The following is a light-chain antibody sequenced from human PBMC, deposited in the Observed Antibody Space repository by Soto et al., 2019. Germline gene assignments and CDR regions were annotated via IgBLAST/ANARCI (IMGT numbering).Light chain of an antibody. CDR1: SSDVGGYNY. V-gene: IGLV2-14*01. Sequence: QSVLTQPASVSRSHGQSITISCTGTSSDVGGYNYVSWYQQHPGKAPKLMVYDVSNRPSGVSNRFSGSKSGNTASLTISGLQAEDEADYYCSSYTSSSTLNVFGTGTKVTVL. CDR2: DVS. J-gene: IGLJ1*01. CDR3: SSYTSSSTLNV.